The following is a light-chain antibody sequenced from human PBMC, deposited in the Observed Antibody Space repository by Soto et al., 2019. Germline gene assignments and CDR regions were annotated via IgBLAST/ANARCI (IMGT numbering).Light chain of an antibody. V-gene: IGLV2-11*01. CDR3: CSYVGSYSLV. Sequence: QSALIQPRSVSGSPGQSVTISCTGTSSDVGNYIYVSWYQQHPGKAPKLMIYDVSKRPSGVPDRFSGSKSGNTASLTISGLQAEDEADYYCCSYVGSYSLVFGGGTKVTVL. J-gene: IGLJ2*01. CDR1: SSDVGNYIY. CDR2: DVS.